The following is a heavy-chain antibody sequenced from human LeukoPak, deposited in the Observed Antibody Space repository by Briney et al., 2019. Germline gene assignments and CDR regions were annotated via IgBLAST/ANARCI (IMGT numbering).Heavy chain of an antibody. CDR3: AKRFDYDYVWGSHRYKSSAQYFDY. V-gene: IGHV3-23*01. CDR1: GFTFSSYA. Sequence: PGGSLRLSCAASGFTFSSYAMSWVRQAPGKGLEWVSAISGSGGSTYYADSVKGRFTISRDNSKNTLYLQMNSLRAEDTAVYYCAKRFDYDYVWGSHRYKSSAQYFDYWGQGTLVTVSS. CDR2: ISGSGGST. J-gene: IGHJ4*02. D-gene: IGHD3-16*02.